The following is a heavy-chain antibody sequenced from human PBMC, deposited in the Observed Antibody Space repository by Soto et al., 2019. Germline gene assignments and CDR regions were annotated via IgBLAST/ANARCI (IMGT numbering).Heavy chain of an antibody. V-gene: IGHV3-23*01. CDR2: IRGSGGST. D-gene: IGHD2-2*01. CDR1: GFTFSSYA. CDR3: AKDDLPLGTSLTFFDY. J-gene: IGHJ4*02. Sequence: GGSLRLSCAASGFTFSSYAMSWVRQAPGKGLEWVSAIRGSGGSTYYADSVKGRFTISRANSKNTLYLQMNSLRAEDTAVYYCAKDDLPLGTSLTFFDYWGQGTLVTVSS.